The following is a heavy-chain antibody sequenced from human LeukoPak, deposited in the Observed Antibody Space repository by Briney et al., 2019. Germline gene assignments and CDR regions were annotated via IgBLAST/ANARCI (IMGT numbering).Heavy chain of an antibody. CDR2: IKQDGSEK. J-gene: IGHJ4*02. V-gene: IGHV3-7*01. CDR3: ARDLLDIVVVVAASHYFDY. Sequence: GSLRLSCAASGFTFSSYWMSWVRQAPGKGLEWVASIKQDGSEKYYVDSVKGRFTISRDNAKNSLYLQMNSLRAEDMAVYYCARDLLDIVVVVAASHYFDYWGQGTLVTVSS. D-gene: IGHD2-15*01. CDR1: GFTFSSYW.